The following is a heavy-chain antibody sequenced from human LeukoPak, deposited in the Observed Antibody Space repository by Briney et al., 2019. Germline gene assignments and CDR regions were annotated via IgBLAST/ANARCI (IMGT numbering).Heavy chain of an antibody. D-gene: IGHD5-24*01. CDR3: ARVVRDGYNRIDY. Sequence: GGSLRLSCAASGFTFSTYVMNWVRQAPGEVLEWVLYISGTGTTIYYADSVKGRFTISRDNAKNSLYLQMNSLRAEYTAVYYCARVVRDGYNRIDYWGQGTLVTVSS. J-gene: IGHJ4*02. V-gene: IGHV3-48*03. CDR2: ISGTGTTI. CDR1: GFTFSTYV.